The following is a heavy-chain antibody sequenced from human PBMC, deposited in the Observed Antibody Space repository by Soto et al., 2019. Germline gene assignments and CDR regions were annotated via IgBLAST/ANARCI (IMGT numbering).Heavy chain of an antibody. CDR3: ARADYGDPRWFDP. CDR1: GGSISSSSYY. J-gene: IGHJ5*02. V-gene: IGHV4-39*01. CDR2: IYYSGST. D-gene: IGHD4-17*01. Sequence: PSETLSLTCTVSGGSISSSSYYWGWIRQPPGKGLEWIGSIYYSGSTYYNPSLKSRVTISVDTSKNQFSLKLSSVTAADTAVYYCARADYGDPRWFDPWGQGTLVTVS.